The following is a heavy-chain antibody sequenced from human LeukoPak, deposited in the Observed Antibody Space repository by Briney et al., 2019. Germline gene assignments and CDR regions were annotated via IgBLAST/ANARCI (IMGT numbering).Heavy chain of an antibody. CDR1: GFTFSSYA. CDR3: AKGGSGSYPINYYYYGMDV. J-gene: IGHJ6*02. Sequence: PGGSLRLSCAASGFTFSSYAMSWVRQAPGKGLEWVSAISGSGGSTYYADSVKGRFTISRDNSKNTLYLQMNSLRAEDTAVYYCAKGGSGSYPINYYYYGMDVWGQGTTVTVSS. V-gene: IGHV3-23*01. CDR2: ISGSGGST. D-gene: IGHD3-10*01.